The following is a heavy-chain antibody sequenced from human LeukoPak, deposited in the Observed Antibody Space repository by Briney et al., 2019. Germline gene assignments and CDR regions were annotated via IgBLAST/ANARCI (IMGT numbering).Heavy chain of an antibody. V-gene: IGHV1-2*02. Sequence: ASVKVSCKASGYTFTGYYMHWVRQAPGQGLEWMGWINPNSGGTNYAQKFQGRVTMTRDTSISTAYMEVSRLRSDDTAVYYCARGRPAHYDILTGYYGSDAFDIWGQGTMVTVSS. D-gene: IGHD3-9*01. CDR1: GYTFTGYY. J-gene: IGHJ3*02. CDR2: INPNSGGT. CDR3: ARGRPAHYDILTGYYGSDAFDI.